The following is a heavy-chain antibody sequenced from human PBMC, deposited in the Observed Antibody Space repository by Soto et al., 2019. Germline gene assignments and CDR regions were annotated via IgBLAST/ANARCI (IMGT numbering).Heavy chain of an antibody. Sequence: EVQLVQSGGGRVQPGGSLKLSCEASGFTFSVSAIHWVRLASGTGQERVGRIRKRKNRYVTTYAASVKGRFSPSRDNSMKTPYLQMNRLTTEDTAVYYCARIEYGLDVWGQGATVMVS. J-gene: IGHJ6*02. V-gene: IGHV3-73*02. CDR3: ARIEYGLDV. CDR2: IRKRKNRYVT. CDR1: GFTFSVSA. D-gene: IGHD6-6*01.